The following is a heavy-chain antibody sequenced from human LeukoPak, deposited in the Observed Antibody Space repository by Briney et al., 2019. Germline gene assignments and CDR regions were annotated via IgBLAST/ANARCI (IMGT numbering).Heavy chain of an antibody. Sequence: GESLKISCKGSEYSFSTYWIAWVRQMPGKGLEWMGITYPGDSHTRYSPSFQGQVTISADKSISTAYLQWSSLKASDTAMYYCARLGYCSGATCYYYYMDVWGRGTTVTVSS. CDR1: EYSFSTYW. CDR2: TYPGDSHT. J-gene: IGHJ6*03. CDR3: ARLGYCSGATCYYYYMDV. V-gene: IGHV5-51*01. D-gene: IGHD2-15*01.